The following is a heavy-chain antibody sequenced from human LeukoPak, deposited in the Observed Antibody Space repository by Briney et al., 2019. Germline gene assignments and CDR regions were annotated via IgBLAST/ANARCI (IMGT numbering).Heavy chain of an antibody. CDR1: GFTFSSCA. Sequence: GGSLRLSCAASGFTFSSCAMSWVRQAPGRGLEWVSSLSPSGASIYYADSVKGRFTISRDNSKNTLYLQMNNLRAEDTALYYCAAGPYGGNTPFDYWGQGTLVTISS. CDR2: LSPSGASI. D-gene: IGHD4-23*01. CDR3: AAGPYGGNTPFDY. V-gene: IGHV3-23*01. J-gene: IGHJ4*02.